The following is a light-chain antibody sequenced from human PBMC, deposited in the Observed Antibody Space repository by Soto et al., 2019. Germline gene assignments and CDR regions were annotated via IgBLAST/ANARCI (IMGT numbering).Light chain of an antibody. Sequence: EIVLTQSPGTPSSSPGERATLSCRASQSVRNNYLAWYQQKPGQPPRFLIYDVSTRAAGIPDRFSGSGSGTDFTLTISRLEPEDFAVYYCQQYGSTPLTFGGGTKVEIE. V-gene: IGKV3-20*01. CDR3: QQYGSTPLT. CDR1: QSVRNNY. J-gene: IGKJ4*01. CDR2: DVS.